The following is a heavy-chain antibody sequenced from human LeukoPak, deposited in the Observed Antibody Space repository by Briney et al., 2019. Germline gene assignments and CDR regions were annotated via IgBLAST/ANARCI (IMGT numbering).Heavy chain of an antibody. J-gene: IGHJ4*02. D-gene: IGHD4-11*01. V-gene: IGHV3-30-3*01. CDR1: GFTFSCYA. CDR2: ISYDGSNK. Sequence: GGSLRLSCAASGFTFSCYAMHWVRQAPGKGLEWVAVISYDGSNKYYADSVKGRFTISRDNSKNTLYLQMNSLRAEDTAVYYCAKDRDYSNFVHYFFDYWGQGTLVTVSS. CDR3: AKDRDYSNFVHYFFDY.